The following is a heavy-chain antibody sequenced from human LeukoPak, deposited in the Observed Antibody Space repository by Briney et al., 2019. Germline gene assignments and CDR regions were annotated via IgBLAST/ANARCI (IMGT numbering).Heavy chain of an antibody. V-gene: IGHV4-34*01. J-gene: IGHJ4*02. Sequence: PSETLSLTCAVYGGSFSGYYWSWIRQPPGKGLEWIGEINHSGSTNYNPSLKSRVTISVDTSKNQFSLKLSSVTAADTAVYYCARAAHLDIAAAYDYWGQGTLVTVSS. CDR2: INHSGST. CDR1: GGSFSGYY. D-gene: IGHD6-13*01. CDR3: ARAAHLDIAAAYDY.